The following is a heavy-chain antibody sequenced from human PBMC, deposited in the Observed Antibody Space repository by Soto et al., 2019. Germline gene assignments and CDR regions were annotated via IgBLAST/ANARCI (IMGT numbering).Heavy chain of an antibody. CDR1: GVSISSSSYY. D-gene: IGHD3-9*01. CDR3: ARLSDILTGYYLTFDY. V-gene: IGHV4-39*01. Sequence: PSETLSLTCTVSGVSISSSSYYWGWIRQPPGKGLEWIGSIYYSGSTYYNPSLKSRVTISVDTSKNQFSLKLSSVTAADTAVYYCARLSDILTGYYLTFDYWGQGTLVTVSS. CDR2: IYYSGST. J-gene: IGHJ4*02.